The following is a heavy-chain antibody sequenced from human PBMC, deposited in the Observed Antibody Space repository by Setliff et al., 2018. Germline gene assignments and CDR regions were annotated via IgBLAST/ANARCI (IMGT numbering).Heavy chain of an antibody. CDR1: GGSISSYY. D-gene: IGHD3-16*01. V-gene: IGHV4-4*07. J-gene: IGHJ2*01. CDR3: ASMTKYWYFDL. CDR2: IYIGGSA. Sequence: PSETLSLTCTVSGGSISSYYWSWIRQPAGKGLEWIGHIYIGGSANYNPSLKSRVTMSIDTSKNQFSLKLSSVTAADTAVYYCASMTKYWYFDLWGRGTLVTVSS.